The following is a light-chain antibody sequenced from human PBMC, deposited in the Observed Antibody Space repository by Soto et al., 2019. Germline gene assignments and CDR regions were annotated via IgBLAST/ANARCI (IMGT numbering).Light chain of an antibody. CDR1: SSDVGGYKY. J-gene: IGLJ3*02. V-gene: IGLV2-8*01. Sequence: QSALTQPPSASGSPGQSVTISCTGTSSDVGGYKYVSWYQQHPGKAPKLLIYEVSKRPSGVPDRFSGSKSGNTASLTVSGLQAEDEADYYCQSYDSSLSALFGGGTKLTVL. CDR3: QSYDSSLSAL. CDR2: EVS.